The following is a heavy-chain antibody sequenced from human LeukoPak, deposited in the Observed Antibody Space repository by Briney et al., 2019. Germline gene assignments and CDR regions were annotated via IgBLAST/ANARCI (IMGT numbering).Heavy chain of an antibody. CDR3: ARELGYCSSTSCYSNYFDY. CDR1: GYTFTGYY. Sequence: ASVKVSCKASGYTFTGYYMHWVRQAPGQGLEWMGWINPNSGGTNYAQKFQGRVTMTRDTSISTAYMELSRLRSDDTAMYYCARELGYCSSTSCYSNYFDYWGQGTLVTVSS. D-gene: IGHD2-2*01. V-gene: IGHV1-2*02. J-gene: IGHJ4*02. CDR2: INPNSGGT.